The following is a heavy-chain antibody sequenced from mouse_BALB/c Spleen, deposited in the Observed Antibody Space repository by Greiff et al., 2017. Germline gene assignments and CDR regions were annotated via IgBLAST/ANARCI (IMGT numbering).Heavy chain of an antibody. Sequence: QVQLQQSGPGLVAPSQSLSITCTVSGFSLTSYGVHWVRQPPGKGLEWLGVIWAGGSTNYNSALMSRLSISKDNSKSQVFLKMNSLQTDDTAMYYCAREGDYDPSYYAMDYWGQGTSVTVSS. CDR1: GFSLTSYG. J-gene: IGHJ4*01. V-gene: IGHV2-9*02. CDR3: AREGDYDPSYYAMDY. CDR2: IWAGGST. D-gene: IGHD2-4*01.